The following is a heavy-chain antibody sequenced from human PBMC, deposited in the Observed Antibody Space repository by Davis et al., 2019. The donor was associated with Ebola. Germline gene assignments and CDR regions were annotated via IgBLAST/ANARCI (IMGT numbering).Heavy chain of an antibody. D-gene: IGHD6-13*01. Sequence: GESLKISCAASGFTFSSYWMSWVRQAPGKGLEWVANIKQDGSEKYYVDSVKGRFTISRDNAKNSLYLQMNSLRAEDTAVYYCTHISTWQELFDFWGQGTLVAVSS. J-gene: IGHJ4*02. CDR3: THISTWQELFDF. V-gene: IGHV3-7*03. CDR1: GFTFSSYW. CDR2: IKQDGSEK.